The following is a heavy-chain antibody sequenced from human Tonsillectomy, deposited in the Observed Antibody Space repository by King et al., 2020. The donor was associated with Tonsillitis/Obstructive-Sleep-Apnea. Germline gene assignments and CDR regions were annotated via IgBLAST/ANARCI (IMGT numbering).Heavy chain of an antibody. CDR2: TYYRSKWYN. CDR1: GESVSSNSAA. J-gene: IGHJ4*02. Sequence: VQLQQSGPGLVKHSQTLSLTCTISGESVSSNSAAWNWIRQSPSRGLEWLGRTYYRSKWYNDYAVSVKSRITINQDTSKNQFSLQLNSVTPEDTAVYYCARDAWPWDLLLDYWGQGTLVTVSS. V-gene: IGHV6-1*01. CDR3: ARDAWPWDLLLDY. D-gene: IGHD1-26*01.